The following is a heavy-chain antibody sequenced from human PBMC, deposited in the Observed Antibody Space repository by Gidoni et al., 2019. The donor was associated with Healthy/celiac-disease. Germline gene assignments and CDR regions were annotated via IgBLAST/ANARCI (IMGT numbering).Heavy chain of an antibody. D-gene: IGHD1-26*01. CDR3: ARESGSSGSGDFDY. CDR2: IYTSGST. Sequence: QVQLQESGPGLVKPSETLSLTCTVSGGSISSYYWSWIRPPAGKGLEWIGRIYTSGSTNSTPSLKSRVTMSVDTSKNQFSLKLSSVTAADTAVYYCARESGSSGSGDFDYWGQGTLVTVSS. J-gene: IGHJ4*02. V-gene: IGHV4-4*07. CDR1: GGSISSYY.